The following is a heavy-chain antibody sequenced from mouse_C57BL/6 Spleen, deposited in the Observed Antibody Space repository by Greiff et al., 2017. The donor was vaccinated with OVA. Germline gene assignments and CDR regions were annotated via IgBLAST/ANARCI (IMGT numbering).Heavy chain of an antibody. J-gene: IGHJ2*01. CDR3: AREGLRRSYCFDY. CDR2: IDPSDSYT. CDR1: GYTFTSYW. V-gene: IGHV1-69*01. D-gene: IGHD2-4*01. Sequence: VQLQQPGAELVMPGASVKLSCKASGYTFTSYWMHWVKQRPGQGLEWIGEIDPSDSYTNYNQKFKGKSTLTVDKSSSTAYMQLSRLTSEDSAVYYCAREGLRRSYCFDYRGQGTTHTVSS.